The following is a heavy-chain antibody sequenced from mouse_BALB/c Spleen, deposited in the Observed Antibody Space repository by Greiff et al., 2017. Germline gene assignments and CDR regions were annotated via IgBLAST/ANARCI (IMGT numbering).Heavy chain of an antibody. CDR2: ISDGGSYT. CDR1: GFTFSDYY. V-gene: IGHV5-4*02. J-gene: IGHJ4*01. Sequence: EVQVVESGGGLVKPGGSLKLSCAASGFTFSDYYMYWVRQTPEKRLEWVATISDGGSYTYYPDSVKGRFTISRDNAKNNLYLQMSSLKSEDTAMYYCARVGHYYAMDYWGQGTSVTVSS. CDR3: ARVGHYYAMDY.